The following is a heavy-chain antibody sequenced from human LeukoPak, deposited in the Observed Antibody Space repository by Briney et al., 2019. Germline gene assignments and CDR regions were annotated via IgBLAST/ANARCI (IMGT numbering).Heavy chain of an antibody. Sequence: GGSLRLSCAASGFTVSSNYMSWVRQAPGKGLEWVSVIYSGGSTYYTDSVKGRFTISRDNSKNTLSLQMNSLRAEDTAVYYCAGGSGVVIPFDYWGQGTLVSVSS. D-gene: IGHD3-3*01. CDR3: AGGSGVVIPFDY. CDR2: IYSGGST. J-gene: IGHJ4*02. CDR1: GFTVSSNY. V-gene: IGHV3-53*01.